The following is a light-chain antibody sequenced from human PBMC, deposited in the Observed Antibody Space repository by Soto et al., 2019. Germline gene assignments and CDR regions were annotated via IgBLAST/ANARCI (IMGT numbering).Light chain of an antibody. J-gene: IGKJ3*01. CDR3: QQYNSYLSA. CDR1: ESISTW. V-gene: IGKV1-5*03. CDR2: KAS. Sequence: DIQMTQSPSTLSASVGDRVTTTCRASESISTWLAWYQQKPGKAPNLLIYKASSLESGVTSRFSGSGSGTEFTLTISSLQPDDFATYYCQQYNSYLSAFGPGTQVDIK.